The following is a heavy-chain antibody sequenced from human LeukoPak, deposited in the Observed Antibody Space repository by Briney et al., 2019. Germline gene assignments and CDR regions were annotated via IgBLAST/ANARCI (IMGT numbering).Heavy chain of an antibody. D-gene: IGHD3-22*01. Sequence: SETLSLTCSVSGDSVSRSDSYWDWIRQPPGKGLEWIGTIYHSGRTYYSPSLKSRVTMSVDPSNNQFSLNLRSVTAADTAVYYCARRRYYDGSGYLEWGQGTLLSVSS. J-gene: IGHJ1*01. V-gene: IGHV4-39*01. CDR3: ARRRYYDGSGYLE. CDR1: GDSVSRSDSY. CDR2: IYHSGRT.